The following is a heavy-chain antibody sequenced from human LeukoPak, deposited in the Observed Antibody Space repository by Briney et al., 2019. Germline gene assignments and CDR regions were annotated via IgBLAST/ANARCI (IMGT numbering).Heavy chain of an antibody. Sequence: SETLSLTCTVSGGSISSYYWSWIRQPPGKGLEWIGYIYYSGGTNYNPSLKSRATISLDTSKNLFSLKLSSVTAADTAMYYCAGSRYGSTSTNYYMDVWGKGTTVTVSS. D-gene: IGHD2-2*01. CDR2: IYYSGGT. CDR3: AGSRYGSTSTNYYMDV. J-gene: IGHJ6*03. V-gene: IGHV4-59*01. CDR1: GGSISSYY.